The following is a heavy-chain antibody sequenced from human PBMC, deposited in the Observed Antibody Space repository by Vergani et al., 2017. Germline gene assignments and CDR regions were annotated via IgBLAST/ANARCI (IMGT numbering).Heavy chain of an antibody. V-gene: IGHV4-4*03. D-gene: IGHD4-17*01. CDR3: ARVHDGDHLDY. J-gene: IGHJ4*02. CDR1: GFSISSSNW. CDR2: IYHSGSP. Sequence: QVPLQESGPGLVKPPGTLSLTCAVSGFSISSSNWWSWVRQPPGKGLEWIGAIYHSGSPNYNPSLKCRVTISVDKSKNPCSLKLSSVTAADTAVYYCARVHDGDHLDYWGQGTLVTVSS.